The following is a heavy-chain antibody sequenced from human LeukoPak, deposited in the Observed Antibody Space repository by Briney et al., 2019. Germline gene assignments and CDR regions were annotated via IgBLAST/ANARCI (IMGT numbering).Heavy chain of an antibody. CDR1: GFTFSAYA. CDR2: ISGSGGST. CDR3: AKDDKEYSGSYNAY. J-gene: IGHJ4*02. V-gene: IGHV3-23*01. Sequence: GGSLRLSGAASGFTFSAYAMSWVRQAPGKGLEWVSAISGSGGSTYYADSVKGRFTISRDNSKNTLYLQRNSLRAEDTAVYYCAKDDKEYSGSYNAYWGPGNLVTVSS. D-gene: IGHD1-26*01.